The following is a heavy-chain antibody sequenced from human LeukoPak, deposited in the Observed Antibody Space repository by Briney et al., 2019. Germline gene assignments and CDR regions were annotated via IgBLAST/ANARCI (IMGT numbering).Heavy chain of an antibody. CDR1: GGSFSGYY. D-gene: IGHD6-13*01. CDR3: ARAGPSLYSSSWYNRFGLFDY. J-gene: IGHJ4*02. Sequence: PSETLSLTCAVYGGSFSGYYWSWICQPPGKGLEWIGEINHSGSTNYNPSLKSRVTISVDTSKNQFSLKLSSVTAADTAVYYCARAGPSLYSSSWYNRFGLFDYWGQGTLVTVSS. V-gene: IGHV4-34*01. CDR2: INHSGST.